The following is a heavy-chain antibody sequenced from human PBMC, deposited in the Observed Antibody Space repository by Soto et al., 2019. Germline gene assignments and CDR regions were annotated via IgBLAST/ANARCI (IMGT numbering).Heavy chain of an antibody. D-gene: IGHD6-13*01. CDR2: IYYSGST. Sequence: SETLSLTCTASGGSVSSYYWSWIRQPPGKGLEWIGYIYYSGSTNYNPSLKSRVPISVDTSKNQFSLKLSSVTAADTVVYYCARRYAGTLEYWGQGTLVTVSA. CDR3: ARRYAGTLEY. V-gene: IGHV4-59*08. J-gene: IGHJ4*02. CDR1: GGSVSSYY.